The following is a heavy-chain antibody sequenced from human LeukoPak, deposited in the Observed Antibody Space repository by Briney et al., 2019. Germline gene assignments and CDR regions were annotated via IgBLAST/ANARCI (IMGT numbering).Heavy chain of an antibody. CDR1: GFTVSNNY. J-gene: IGHJ4*02. Sequence: GGSLRLSCAASGFTVSNNYMSWVRRAPGKGLEWVSVIYSGGSTYYTDSVKGRFTISRDNSKNTLYLQMNSLRAEDTAVYYCARHGGFYFFDSWGQGTLVTVSS. D-gene: IGHD4-23*01. V-gene: IGHV3-66*04. CDR2: IYSGGST. CDR3: ARHGGFYFFDS.